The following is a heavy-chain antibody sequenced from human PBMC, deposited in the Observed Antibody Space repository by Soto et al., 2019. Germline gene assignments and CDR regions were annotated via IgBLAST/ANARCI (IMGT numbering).Heavy chain of an antibody. CDR1: GFTFSSYA. CDR2: ISYDGSNK. V-gene: IGHV3-30-3*01. Sequence: QVQLVESGGGVVQPGRSLRLSCAASGFTFSSYAMHWVRQAPGKGLEWVAVISYDGSNKYYADSVKGRFTISRDNSKNTLYLQMTSLRAEDTAVYYCARDSIPLGYGDSCVDYWGQGTLVTVSS. J-gene: IGHJ4*02. CDR3: ARDSIPLGYGDSCVDY. D-gene: IGHD4-17*01.